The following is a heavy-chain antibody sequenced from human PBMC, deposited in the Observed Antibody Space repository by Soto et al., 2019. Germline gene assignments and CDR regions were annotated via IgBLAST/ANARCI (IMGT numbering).Heavy chain of an antibody. V-gene: IGHV4-38-2*01. D-gene: IGHD3-10*01. CDR1: CYSIISGYY. Sequence: SETLSLTFAVSCYSIISGYYFGWIRHPPWKWLEWIGSIYHSWSTYYNPSLKSRVTISVDTSKNQVSLKLSSVTAADTAVYYCASLITMVRGGGLYYFDYWGQGTLVTVSS. CDR3: ASLITMVRGGGLYYFDY. CDR2: IYHSWST. J-gene: IGHJ4*02.